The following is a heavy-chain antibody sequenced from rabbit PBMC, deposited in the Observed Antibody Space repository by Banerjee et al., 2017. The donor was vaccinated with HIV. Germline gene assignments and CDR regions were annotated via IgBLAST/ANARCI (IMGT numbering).Heavy chain of an antibody. Sequence: QEQLVESGGGLVQPGGSLKLSCKASGFDFSSYGVSWVRQAPGKGLEWIGYIDPVFRSTYYASWVNGRFTISKTSSTTVTLQMTSLTAADTATYFCAREDISVWGFNLWGQGTLVTVS. CDR3: AREDISVWGFNL. CDR1: GFDFSSYG. D-gene: IGHD4-1*01. V-gene: IGHV1S39*01. CDR2: IDPVFRST. J-gene: IGHJ4*01.